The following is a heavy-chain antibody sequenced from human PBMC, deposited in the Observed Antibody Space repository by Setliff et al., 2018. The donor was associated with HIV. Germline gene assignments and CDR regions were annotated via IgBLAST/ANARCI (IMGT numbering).Heavy chain of an antibody. CDR3: ARGGVYYYDSSGWSMDY. J-gene: IGHJ4*02. CDR2: IIPVFGTT. CDR1: GGTFSSYA. Sequence: SVKVSCKASGGTFSSYAISWVRQAPGQGLDWMGGIIPVFGTTNYAQKFQGRVTITADESTNTAYMELSSLRSEDTAVYYCARGGVYYYDSSGWSMDYWGQGTLVTVS. V-gene: IGHV1-69*13. D-gene: IGHD3-22*01.